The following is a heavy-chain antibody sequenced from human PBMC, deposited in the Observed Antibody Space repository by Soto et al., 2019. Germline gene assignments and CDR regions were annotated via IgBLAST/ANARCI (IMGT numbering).Heavy chain of an antibody. CDR3: AHLHAKSGYDWRYEP. D-gene: IGHD5-12*01. CDR2: IYWDDDK. V-gene: IGHV2-5*02. J-gene: IGHJ5*02. CDR1: GFSLTNKGVG. Sequence: GPTLVNPTQTLTLTCNFSGFSLTNKGVGVGWIRQPPRKALEWLGIIYWDDDKCYRTSLNNRLTITKDTSKNQVVLTMTNVDTVDTATYYCAHLHAKSGYDWRYEPWGQGPVFTVS.